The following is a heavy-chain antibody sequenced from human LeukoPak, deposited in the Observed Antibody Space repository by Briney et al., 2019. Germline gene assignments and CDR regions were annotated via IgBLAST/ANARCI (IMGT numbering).Heavy chain of an antibody. J-gene: IGHJ4*02. CDR1: EYTFTSYD. CDR3: ASLGSQYDYFDY. Sequence: ASVKVSCKASEYTFTSYDINWVRQATGQGLEWMGIINPSGGSTSYAQKFQGRVTMTRDTSTSTVYMELSSLRSEDTAVYYCASLGSQYDYFDYWGQGTLVTVSS. V-gene: IGHV1-46*01. D-gene: IGHD2-15*01. CDR2: INPSGGST.